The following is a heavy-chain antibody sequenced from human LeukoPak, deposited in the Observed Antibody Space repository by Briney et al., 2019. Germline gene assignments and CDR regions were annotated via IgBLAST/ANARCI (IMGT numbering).Heavy chain of an antibody. Sequence: PSETLSLTCTVSGGSISSSSYYWGWIRQPPGKGLEWIGSIYYSGSTYYNPSLKSRVTISVDTSKNQFSLKLSSVTAADTAVYYCARVKNLRTYGSGTYYFDYWGQGTLVTVSS. V-gene: IGHV4-39*07. CDR3: ARVKNLRTYGSGTYYFDY. CDR1: GGSISSSSYY. CDR2: IYYSGST. D-gene: IGHD3-10*01. J-gene: IGHJ4*02.